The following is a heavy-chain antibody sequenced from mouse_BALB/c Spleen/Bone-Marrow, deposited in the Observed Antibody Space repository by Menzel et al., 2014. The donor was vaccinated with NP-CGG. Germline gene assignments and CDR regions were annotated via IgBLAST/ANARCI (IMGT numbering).Heavy chain of an antibody. CDR1: GYTFTSYW. CDR2: IAPGSGNT. J-gene: IGHJ4*01. D-gene: IGHD2-4*01. V-gene: IGHV1S41*01. CDR3: ARAPMSTESYAMDY. Sequence: DLVKPGASVKLSCKASGYTFTSYWINWIQQRPGQGLEWIGRIAPGSGNTYYNAMFKGKATLTVDTSSSTAYIQRSSLSSEDSPVYFCARAPMSTESYAMDYGGQGTSVTVSS.